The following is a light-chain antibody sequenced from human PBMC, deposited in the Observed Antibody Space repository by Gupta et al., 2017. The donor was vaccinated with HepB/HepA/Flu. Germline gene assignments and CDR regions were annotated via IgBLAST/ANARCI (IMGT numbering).Light chain of an antibody. CDR2: FAS. V-gene: IGKV1-16*01. Sequence: DIQMTQSPSSLSASEGDRLTITCRADQDISDNLAWFQQKPGKAPRSLIFFASTLHSGVPSRFSGSGSGTYFTFTISSLQPEDSAIYYCQQDDSYPYTFGQGTKLEIK. CDR1: QDISDN. J-gene: IGKJ2*01. CDR3: QQDDSYPYT.